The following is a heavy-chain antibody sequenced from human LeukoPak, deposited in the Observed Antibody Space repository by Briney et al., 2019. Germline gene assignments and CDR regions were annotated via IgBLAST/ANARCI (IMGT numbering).Heavy chain of an antibody. CDR3: ARDPTSGYYGMIP. J-gene: IGHJ5*02. Sequence: PGGSLRLSCAASGFTFSSYGMHWVRQAPGKGLEWVAVIWYDGSNKYYADSVKGRFTISRDNSKNTLYLQMNSLRAEDTAVYYCARDPTSGYYGMIPWGQGTLVTVSS. V-gene: IGHV3-33*01. CDR2: IWYDGSNK. D-gene: IGHD3-22*01. CDR1: GFTFSSYG.